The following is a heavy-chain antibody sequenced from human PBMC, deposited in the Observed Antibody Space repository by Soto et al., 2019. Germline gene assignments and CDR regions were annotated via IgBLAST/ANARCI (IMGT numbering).Heavy chain of an antibody. CDR3: ARNVIVGATPFDY. V-gene: IGHV1-69*06. CDR1: GGTFSSYA. D-gene: IGHD1-26*01. Sequence: SVKVSCKASGGTFSSYAISWVRQAPGQGLEWMGGIIPIFGTANYAQKFQGRVTITADKSTSTAYMELSSLRSEDTAVYYCARNVIVGATPFDYWGQGTLVTVPQ. CDR2: IIPIFGTA. J-gene: IGHJ4*02.